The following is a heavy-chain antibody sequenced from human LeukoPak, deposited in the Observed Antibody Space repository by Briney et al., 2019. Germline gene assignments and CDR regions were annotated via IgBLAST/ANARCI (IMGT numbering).Heavy chain of an antibody. Sequence: SETLSLTCSASGYSINSGYYWGWIRQPPGKGLEWIVSMYHTGNTHYAPSLQSRVTMSIDTSKNQFSLKLRSVTAADTAVYYCARLNYGDYGDLWGQGTMVTVSS. CDR2: MYHTGNT. J-gene: IGHJ3*01. D-gene: IGHD4-17*01. CDR1: GYSINSGYY. V-gene: IGHV4-38-2*02. CDR3: ARLNYGDYGDL.